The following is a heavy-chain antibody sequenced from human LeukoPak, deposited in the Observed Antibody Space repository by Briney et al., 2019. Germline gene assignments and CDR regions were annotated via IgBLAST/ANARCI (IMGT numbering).Heavy chain of an antibody. J-gene: IGHJ4*02. CDR1: GGSFSGYY. CDR3: ARGLTRVPAY. CDR2: INHSGST. D-gene: IGHD2-15*01. Sequence: SETLSLTCAVYGGSFSGYYWSWIRQPPGKGLEWIGEINHSGSTNYNPSLKSRVTISVDTSKNQFSLKLSSVTAADTAVYYCARGLTRVPAYWGQGTLVTVSS. V-gene: IGHV4-34*01.